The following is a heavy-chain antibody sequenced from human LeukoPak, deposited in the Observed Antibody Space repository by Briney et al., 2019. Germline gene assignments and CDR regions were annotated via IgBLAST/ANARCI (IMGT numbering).Heavy chain of an antibody. V-gene: IGHV4-39*01. CDR1: GGSISSSSYY. J-gene: IGHJ4*02. CDR2: IYYSGST. CDR3: ARQGVSETSRIAVAGPFDY. Sequence: SETLSLTCSVSGGSISSSSYYWGWIRQPPGKGLEWIGTIYYSGSTYYNPSLKSRVTMSVDTSKNQFSLKLSSVTAADTAVYYCARQGVSETSRIAVAGPFDYWGQGTLVTVSS. D-gene: IGHD6-19*01.